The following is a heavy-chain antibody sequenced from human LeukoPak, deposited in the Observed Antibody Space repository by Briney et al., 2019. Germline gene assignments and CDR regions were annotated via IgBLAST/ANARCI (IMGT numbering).Heavy chain of an antibody. CDR3: ARGPPIQSSDFWSGYYDGGVSSVNWFDP. Sequence: ASVKVSCKASGYTFTGYYMRWVRQAPGQGLEWMGRINPNSGGTNYAQKFQGRVTMTRDTSISTAYMELSRLRSDDTAVYYCARGPPIQSSDFWSGYYDGGVSSVNWFDPWGQGTLVTVSS. J-gene: IGHJ5*02. CDR1: GYTFTGYY. D-gene: IGHD3-3*01. V-gene: IGHV1-2*06. CDR2: INPNSGGT.